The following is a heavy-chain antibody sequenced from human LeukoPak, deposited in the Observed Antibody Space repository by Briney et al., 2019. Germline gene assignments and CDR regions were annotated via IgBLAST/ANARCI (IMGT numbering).Heavy chain of an antibody. V-gene: IGHV3-7*01. CDR2: IKQDGSAE. Sequence: GGSLRLSCVASGLTFSNYWMNWVRQAPGKGLEWVANIKQDGSAENYVDSARGRFTISRDNAKNSVYLQMNSLRDDDTAVYYCAGGMGYITDYWGQGILVTVSS. CDR1: GLTFSNYW. D-gene: IGHD1-1*01. J-gene: IGHJ4*02. CDR3: AGGMGYITDY.